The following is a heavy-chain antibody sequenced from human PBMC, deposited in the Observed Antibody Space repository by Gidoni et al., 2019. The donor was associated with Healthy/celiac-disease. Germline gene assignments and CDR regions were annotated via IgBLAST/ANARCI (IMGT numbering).Heavy chain of an antibody. J-gene: IGHJ4*02. CDR2: IKSKTDGGKT. CDR1: GFTFSNAW. Sequence: EVQLVESGGGLVTPWGSLRLSCAASGFTFSNAWMSWVRQAPGKGLEWVGRIKSKTDGGKTDYAAPVKGRFTISRDDSKNTLYLQMNSLKTEDTAVYYCTTKTPLRFLTNWGQGTLVTVSS. V-gene: IGHV3-15*01. CDR3: TTKTPLRFLTN. D-gene: IGHD3-3*01.